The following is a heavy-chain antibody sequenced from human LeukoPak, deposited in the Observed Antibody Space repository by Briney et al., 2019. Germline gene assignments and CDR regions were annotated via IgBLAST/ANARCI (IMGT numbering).Heavy chain of an antibody. CDR1: GYTFTGYY. CDR3: ARARELTWIQLGDVDY. D-gene: IGHD5-18*01. CDR2: INPNSGGT. V-gene: IGHV1-2*02. Sequence: ASVKVSCKASGYTFTGYYMHWVRQAPGQGLEWMGWINPNSGGTNYAQKFQGRVTMTRDTPTSTVYMELSSLRSEDTAVYYCARARELTWIQLGDVDYWGQGTLVTVSS. J-gene: IGHJ4*02.